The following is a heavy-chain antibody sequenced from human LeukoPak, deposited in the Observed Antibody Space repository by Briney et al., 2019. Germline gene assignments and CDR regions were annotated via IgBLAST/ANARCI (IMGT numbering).Heavy chain of an antibody. Sequence: ASVKVSCKASGYTFTSYGISWVRQAPGQGLEWVGWTSAYNGNTNYAQKLQGRVTMTTDTSTSTAYMELRSLRSDDTAVYYCARDADVGDFWSGYYWPWFDPWGQGTLVTVSS. CDR2: TSAYNGNT. CDR3: ARDADVGDFWSGYYWPWFDP. J-gene: IGHJ5*02. V-gene: IGHV1-18*01. CDR1: GYTFTSYG. D-gene: IGHD3-3*01.